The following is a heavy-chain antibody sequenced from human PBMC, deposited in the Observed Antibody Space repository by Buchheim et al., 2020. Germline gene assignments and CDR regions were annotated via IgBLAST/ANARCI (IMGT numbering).Heavy chain of an antibody. V-gene: IGHV1-46*01. CDR3: ARDGSVQWELRGYYYGMDV. D-gene: IGHD1-26*01. J-gene: IGHJ6*02. Sequence: QVQLVQSGAEVKKPGASVKVSCKASGYTFTSYYMHWVRQAPGQGLEWMGIINPSGGSTSYAQKFQGRVTMTRDTSSSTVYMELSSLRSEDTAVYYCARDGSVQWELRGYYYGMDVWGQGTT. CDR1: GYTFTSYY. CDR2: INPSGGST.